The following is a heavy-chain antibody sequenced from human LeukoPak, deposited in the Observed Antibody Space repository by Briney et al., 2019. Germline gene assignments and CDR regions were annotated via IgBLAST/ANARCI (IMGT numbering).Heavy chain of an antibody. J-gene: IGHJ5*02. D-gene: IGHD3-10*01. V-gene: IGHV3-21*01. CDR2: ISSSSSYI. Sequence: GGSPRLSCAASGFTFSSYSMNWVRQAPGKGLEWVSSISSSSSYIYYADSVKGRFTISRDNAKNSLYLQMNSLRAEDTAVYYCARDSGSGSYYNAWGQGTLVTVSS. CDR1: GFTFSSYS. CDR3: ARDSGSGSYYNA.